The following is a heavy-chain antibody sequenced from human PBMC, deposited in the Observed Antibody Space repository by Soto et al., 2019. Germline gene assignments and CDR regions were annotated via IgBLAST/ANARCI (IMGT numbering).Heavy chain of an antibody. CDR3: ARLGKTEYRCSGGSCYSFDY. J-gene: IGHJ4*02. Sequence: ASVKVSCKASGYTFTSYYMHWVRQAPGQGLEWMGIINPSGGSTSYAQKFQGRVTMTRDTSTSTVYMELSSLRSEDTAVYYCARLGKTEYRCSGGSCYSFDYWGQGTMVTVSS. D-gene: IGHD2-15*01. V-gene: IGHV1-46*01. CDR2: INPSGGST. CDR1: GYTFTSYY.